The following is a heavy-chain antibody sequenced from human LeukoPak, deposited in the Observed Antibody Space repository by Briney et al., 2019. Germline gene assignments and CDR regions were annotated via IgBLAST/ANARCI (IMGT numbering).Heavy chain of an antibody. J-gene: IGHJ5*02. Sequence: GESLKISCKGSGSPFTTYSISWVRQLPGKGLEWLRTFDPNVSYTNYSPSFQGHVTISADTSISTASLQWSSLRASDTAMFSCARHVGVVVATGFDPWGQGTLVTVSS. CDR1: GSPFTTYS. CDR3: ARHVGVVVATGFDP. D-gene: IGHD2-15*01. CDR2: FDPNVSYT. V-gene: IGHV5-10-1*01.